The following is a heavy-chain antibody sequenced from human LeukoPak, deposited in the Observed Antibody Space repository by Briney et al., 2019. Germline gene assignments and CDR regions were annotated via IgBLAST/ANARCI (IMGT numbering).Heavy chain of an antibody. Sequence: PSETLSLTCTVSGGSISSGSYYWSWIRQPAGKGLEWIGRIYTSGSTNYNPSLKSRVTISVDTSKNQFSLKLSSVTAADTAVYYCARDSMVRGVMTAFDIWGQGTMVTVSS. D-gene: IGHD3-10*01. J-gene: IGHJ3*02. CDR3: ARDSMVRGVMTAFDI. CDR2: IYTSGST. CDR1: GGSISSGSYY. V-gene: IGHV4-61*02.